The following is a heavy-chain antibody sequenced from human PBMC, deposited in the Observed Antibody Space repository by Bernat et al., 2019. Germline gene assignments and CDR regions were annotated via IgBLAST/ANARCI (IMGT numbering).Heavy chain of an antibody. CDR3: AKGSSSGWSYNYFDY. J-gene: IGHJ4*02. CDR1: GFTFISYA. V-gene: IGHV3-23*01. CDR2: ISGSGYST. D-gene: IGHD6-19*01. Sequence: EVQLLESGGGLVQPGGSLRLSCAASGFTFISYAMSWVRQAPGKGLEWVSGISGSGYSTYYADSVKGRFTIPRDNSKNTLYLEVNSLRAEDTAVYFCAKGSSSGWSYNYFDYWGQGTLVTVSS.